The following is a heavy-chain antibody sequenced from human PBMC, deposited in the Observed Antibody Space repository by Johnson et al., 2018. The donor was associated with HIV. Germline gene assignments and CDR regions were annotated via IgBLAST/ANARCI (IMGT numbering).Heavy chain of an antibody. CDR1: GFTFSSYA. D-gene: IGHD4-23*01. CDR2: ISYDGSNK. J-gene: IGHJ3*02. V-gene: IGHV3-30*18. CDR3: AKSPGKDHGGNSGGIDI. Sequence: QVQLVESVGGVVQPGRSLRLSCAASGFTFSSYAMHWVRQTPGKGLEWVAIISYDGSNKYYADSVKGRFTISRDNSKNTMYLQMNSLRAEDTAVYYCAKSPGKDHGGNSGGIDIWGQGTMVTVSA.